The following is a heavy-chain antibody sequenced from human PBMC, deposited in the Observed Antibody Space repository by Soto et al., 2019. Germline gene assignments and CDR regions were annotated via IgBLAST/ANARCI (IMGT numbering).Heavy chain of an antibody. D-gene: IGHD2-2*01. CDR2: IWYDGSNK. CDR1: GFTFSSYG. Sequence: PGGSLRLSCAASGFTFSSYGMHWVRQAPGKGLEWVAVIWYDGSNKYYADSVKGRFTISRDNSKNTPYLQMNSLRAEDTAVYYCASALYCSSTSCPPTGYWGQGTLVTVSS. V-gene: IGHV3-33*01. CDR3: ASALYCSSTSCPPTGY. J-gene: IGHJ4*02.